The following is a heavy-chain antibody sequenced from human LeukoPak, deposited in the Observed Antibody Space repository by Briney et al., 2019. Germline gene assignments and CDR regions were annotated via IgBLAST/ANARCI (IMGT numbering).Heavy chain of an antibody. J-gene: IGHJ4*02. D-gene: IGHD6-19*01. CDR2: INWNGGST. V-gene: IGHV3-20*04. Sequence: GGSLRLSCAASGFTFDDYGMSWVRQAPGKGLEWVSGINWNGGSTGYADSVKGRFTISRDNAKNSLYLQMNSLRAEDTALYYCARGYSSGWYDMSGYWGQGTLVTVSS. CDR1: GFTFDDYG. CDR3: ARGYSSGWYDMSGY.